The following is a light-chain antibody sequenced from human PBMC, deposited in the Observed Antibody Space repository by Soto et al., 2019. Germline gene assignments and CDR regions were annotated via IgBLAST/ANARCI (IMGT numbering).Light chain of an antibody. Sequence: EIVLTQSPGTLSLSPGERATLSCRASQNVSRNYLTWYQQRPGQAPRLLIYGASSRAAGIPDRFSGSGSGTDFTLTISRLQPEDFAVYYCQRYGSSPPLFTLGPVTTVDIK. V-gene: IGKV3-20*01. J-gene: IGKJ3*01. CDR2: GAS. CDR3: QRYGSSPPLFT. CDR1: QNVSRNY.